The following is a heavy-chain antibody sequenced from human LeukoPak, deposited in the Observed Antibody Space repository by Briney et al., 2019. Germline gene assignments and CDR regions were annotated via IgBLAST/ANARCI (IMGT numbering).Heavy chain of an antibody. Sequence: SETLSLTCTVSGGSIGSYYWSWIRQPPGKGLEWLGYIFYIGSTNYNPSLKSRVTISLDTSKNQFSLKLSSVTAADTAIYYCARDRIAARELDYWGQGTLVTVSS. J-gene: IGHJ4*02. CDR3: ARDRIAARELDY. CDR2: IFYIGST. V-gene: IGHV4-59*01. CDR1: GGSIGSYY. D-gene: IGHD6-6*01.